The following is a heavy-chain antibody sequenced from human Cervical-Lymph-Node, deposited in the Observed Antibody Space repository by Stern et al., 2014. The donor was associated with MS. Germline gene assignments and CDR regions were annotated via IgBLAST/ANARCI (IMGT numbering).Heavy chain of an antibody. CDR1: GFPFSENG. Sequence: VQLVESGGGVVQPGRSLRLSWIVSGFPFSENGMSWGRQAPGKGLEWVAAISKDARKTLYAASVEGRFTISRDNAKNTLFLQMNSLKVEDTAVYYCAKLGIYWGRGTLVTVSS. CDR2: ISKDARKT. D-gene: IGHD1-26*01. CDR3: AKLGIY. J-gene: IGHJ4*02. V-gene: IGHV3-30*18.